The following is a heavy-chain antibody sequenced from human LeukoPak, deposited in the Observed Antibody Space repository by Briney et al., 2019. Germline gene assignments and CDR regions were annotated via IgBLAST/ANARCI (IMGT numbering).Heavy chain of an antibody. CDR1: GGSISSYY. J-gene: IGHJ4*02. Sequence: SETLSLTCTVSGGSISSYYWSWVRQPPGKGLEWIGYVHYSGSTKYNPSLKSRVTISVDTSRDQFSLKLTSVTAADTAVYYCARSRTGSYFAAYYWGQGTLVTVPS. V-gene: IGHV4-59*01. D-gene: IGHD1-26*01. CDR3: ARSRTGSYFAAYY. CDR2: VHYSGST.